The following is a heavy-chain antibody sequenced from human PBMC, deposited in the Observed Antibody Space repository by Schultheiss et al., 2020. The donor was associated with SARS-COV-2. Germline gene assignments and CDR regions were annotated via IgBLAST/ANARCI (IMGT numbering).Heavy chain of an antibody. CDR3: AKVATVATYFDY. CDR2: ISGRDFST. V-gene: IGHV3-23*01. CDR1: GFSFSDHY. Sequence: GGSLRLSCAASGFSFSDHYMTWIRQAPGKGLEWVSGISGRDFSTDYTDSVKGRFTISRDNSRNTLYLQMNSLRAEDTAVYYCAKVATVATYFDYWGQGTPVTVSS. D-gene: IGHD4-23*01. J-gene: IGHJ4*02.